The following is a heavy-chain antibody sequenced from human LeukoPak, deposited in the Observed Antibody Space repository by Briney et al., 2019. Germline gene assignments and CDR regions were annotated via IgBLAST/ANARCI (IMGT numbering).Heavy chain of an antibody. CDR2: ISYDGSNK. V-gene: IGHV3-30-3*01. CDR1: GFTFSSYA. Sequence: PGGSLRLSCGASGFTFSSYAMHWVRQAPGKGVEWVAVISYDGSNKYYADSVKGRFTISRDNSKNTLYLQMNSLRAEDTAVYYCARDQVRLWFGEYGMDVWGQGTTVTVSS. CDR3: ARDQVRLWFGEYGMDV. D-gene: IGHD3-10*01. J-gene: IGHJ6*02.